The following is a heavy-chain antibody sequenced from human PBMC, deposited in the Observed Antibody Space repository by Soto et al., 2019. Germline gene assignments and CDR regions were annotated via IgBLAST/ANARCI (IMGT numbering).Heavy chain of an antibody. CDR2: IIPIFGTA. V-gene: IGHV1-69*13. J-gene: IGHJ5*02. D-gene: IGHD2-21*01. CDR3: GCDPSGDCPNWFDP. Sequence: SVKVSCKASGGTFSSYAISWVRQAPGQGLEWMGGIIPIFGTANYAQKFQGRVTITADESTSTAYMELSSLRSEDTAVYYCGCDPSGDCPNWFDPWGQGTLVTVSS. CDR1: GGTFSSYA.